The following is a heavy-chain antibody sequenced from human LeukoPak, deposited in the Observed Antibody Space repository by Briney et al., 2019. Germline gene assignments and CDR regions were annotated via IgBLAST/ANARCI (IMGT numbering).Heavy chain of an antibody. V-gene: IGHV4-38-2*02. CDR3: ASILAYCGGDCYPFDY. CDR1: GYSISSGYY. J-gene: IGHJ4*02. D-gene: IGHD2-21*02. Sequence: SETLSLTCTVSGYSISSGYYWGWIRQPPGKGLEWIGSIYHSGSTYYNPSLKSRVTISVDTSKNQFSLKLSSVTAADTAVYYCASILAYCGGDCYPFDYWGQGTLVTVSS. CDR2: IYHSGST.